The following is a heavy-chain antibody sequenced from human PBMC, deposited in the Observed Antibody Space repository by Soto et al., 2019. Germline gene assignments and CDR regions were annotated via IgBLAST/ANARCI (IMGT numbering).Heavy chain of an antibody. CDR1: GGTFSIYA. D-gene: IGHD2-21*02. CDR2: IIPIFGTA. CDR3: ARRAQNCGGDCYAFDY. Sequence: AVKVSCKASGGTFSIYAISCVLQSPLQGLEWMGGIIPIFGTANYAQKFQGRVTITADESTSTAYMELSSLRSEDTAVYYCARRAQNCGGDCYAFDYWGQGTLVTVSS. V-gene: IGHV1-69*13. J-gene: IGHJ4*02.